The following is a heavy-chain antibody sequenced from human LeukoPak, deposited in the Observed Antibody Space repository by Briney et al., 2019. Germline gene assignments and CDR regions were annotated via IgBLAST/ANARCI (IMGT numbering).Heavy chain of an antibody. CDR2: INHSGST. Sequence: GSLRLSCAASGFTVSSNYMSWVRQPPGKGLEWIGEINHSGSTNYNPSLKSRVTISVDTSKNQFSLKLSSVTAADTAVYYCARTYGGNGLYWGQGTLVTVSS. D-gene: IGHD4-23*01. V-gene: IGHV4-34*01. J-gene: IGHJ4*02. CDR1: GFTVSSNY. CDR3: ARTYGGNGLY.